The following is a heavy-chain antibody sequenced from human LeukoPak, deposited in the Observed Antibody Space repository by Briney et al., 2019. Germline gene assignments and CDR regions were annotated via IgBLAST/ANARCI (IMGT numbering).Heavy chain of an antibody. CDR1: GFTFTSYA. J-gene: IGHJ5*02. CDR3: AAARESPRYSSGWYGFDP. CDR2: IVVGSGNT. V-gene: IGHV1-58*02. D-gene: IGHD6-19*01. Sequence: SVKVSCKASGFTFTSYAMQWVRQARGQRLEWIGWIVVGSGNTNYAQKFQERVTITRDMSTSTAYMELSSLRSEDTAVYYCAAARESPRYSSGWYGFDPWGQGTLVTVSS.